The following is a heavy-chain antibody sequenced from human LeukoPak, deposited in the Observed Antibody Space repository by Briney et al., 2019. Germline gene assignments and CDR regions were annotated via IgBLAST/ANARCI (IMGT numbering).Heavy chain of an antibody. J-gene: IGHJ5*02. CDR1: GGSFSGYY. CDR2: INHSGST. V-gene: IGHV4-34*01. CDR3: ARKFFVLRFLEYWFDP. Sequence: SETLSLTCAVYGGSFSGYYWSWIRQPPGKGLEWIGEINHSGSTNYNPSLKSRVTISVDTSKNQFSLKLSSVTAADTAVYYCARKFFVLRFLEYWFDPWGQGTLVTVPS. D-gene: IGHD3-3*01.